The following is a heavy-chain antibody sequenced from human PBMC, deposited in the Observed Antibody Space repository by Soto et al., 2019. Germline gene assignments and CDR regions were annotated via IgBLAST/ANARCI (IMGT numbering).Heavy chain of an antibody. CDR3: VRAGNYFDN. V-gene: IGHV3-48*03. D-gene: IGHD6-13*01. CDR2: ISSGGSSI. J-gene: IGHJ4*02. Sequence: PGGSLRLSCAASGFTFSNYEMNWVRQAPGKGLEWVSYISSGGSSIYHADSVKGRFTISRDNAKNSLYLQMNSLRAEDTAVYYCVRAGNYFDNWGQGTLVTVSS. CDR1: GFTFSNYE.